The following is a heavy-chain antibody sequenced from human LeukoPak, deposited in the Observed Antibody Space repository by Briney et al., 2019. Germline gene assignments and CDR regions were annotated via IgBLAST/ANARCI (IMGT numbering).Heavy chain of an antibody. CDR3: XXXTGDLPRDY. CDR1: GGSISSYY. CDR2: IYYSGST. V-gene: IGHV4-59*01. D-gene: IGHD7-27*01. J-gene: IGHJ4*02. Sequence: SETLSLTCTVSGGSISSYYWSWIRQPPGKGLEWIGYIYYSGSTNYNPSLKSRVTISVDTSKNQFSLKLSSVTAADTAVYYCXXXTGDLPRDYWGQGTLVTVSS.